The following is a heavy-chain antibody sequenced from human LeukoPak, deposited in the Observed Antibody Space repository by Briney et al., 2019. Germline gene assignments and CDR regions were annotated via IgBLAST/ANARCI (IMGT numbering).Heavy chain of an antibody. CDR2: IDWDDDK. CDR1: GFSLSTSGMC. V-gene: IGHV2-70*11. Sequence: SGPALVKPTQTLTLTCTFSGFSLSTSGMCVSWIRQPPGKALEWLARIDWDDDKYYSTSLKTRLTISKDTSKNQVVLTMTNMDPVDTATYYCARMYYYDSSGYYFHDYWGQGTLVTVSS. J-gene: IGHJ4*02. CDR3: ARMYYYDSSGYYFHDY. D-gene: IGHD3-22*01.